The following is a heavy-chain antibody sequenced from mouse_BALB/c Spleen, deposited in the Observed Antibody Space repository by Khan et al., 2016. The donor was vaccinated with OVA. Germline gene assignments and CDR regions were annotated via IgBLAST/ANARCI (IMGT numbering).Heavy chain of an antibody. J-gene: IGHJ2*01. V-gene: IGHV1S137*01. CDR1: GYTFTDYA. D-gene: IGHD2-3*01. CDR3: ARPAYDGFFDY. Sequence: VQLQQSGPELVRPGVSVKISCKGSGYTFTDYAMYWVKQSHAKSLEWIGLISTYSGNTNYNQKFKGKATMTVDKSSSTAYMVLARLTSEYASIYYCARPAYDGFFDYWGQGTALTVSS. CDR2: ISTYSGNT.